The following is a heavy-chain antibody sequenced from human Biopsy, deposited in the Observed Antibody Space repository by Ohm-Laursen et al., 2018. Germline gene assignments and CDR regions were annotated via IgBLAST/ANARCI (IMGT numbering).Heavy chain of an antibody. J-gene: IGHJ5*02. CDR3: ARAPPLIRGVVESWFDP. D-gene: IGHD3-10*01. Sequence: SDTLSLTCSVSGGSISHYYWTWIRQPAGQGLEWIGRIYITGETDYNPSLKSRVTMSVDSSKKQFSLKLKSVTAADTAIYYCARAPPLIRGVVESWFDPWGQGILVTVSS. CDR2: IYITGET. V-gene: IGHV4-4*07. CDR1: GGSISHYY.